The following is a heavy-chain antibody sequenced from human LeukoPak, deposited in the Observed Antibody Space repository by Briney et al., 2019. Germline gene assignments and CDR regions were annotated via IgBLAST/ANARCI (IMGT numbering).Heavy chain of an antibody. D-gene: IGHD6-13*01. CDR3: ARGWIAAAGTNFDY. Sequence: PSETLSLTCAVYGGSFSGYYWSWIRQPPGKGLEWIGETNHSGSTNYNPSLKSRVTISVDTSKNQFSLKLSSVTAADTAVYYCARGWIAAAGTNFDYWGQGTLVTVSS. CDR1: GGSFSGYY. V-gene: IGHV4-34*01. J-gene: IGHJ4*02. CDR2: TNHSGST.